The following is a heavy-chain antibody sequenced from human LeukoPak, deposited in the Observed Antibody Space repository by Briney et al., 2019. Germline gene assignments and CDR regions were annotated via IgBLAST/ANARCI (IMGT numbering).Heavy chain of an antibody. CDR3: ATRRDGYTYFDY. D-gene: IGHD5-24*01. V-gene: IGHV4-39*01. Sequence: PSETLSLTCTVSGDSISSSSYFWGWIRQPPGKGLGWIGHIHFSGNTYYIPSLKSRLTMSVDTSKNQFSLNLSSVTAADAAVYYCATRRDGYTYFDYWGQGTLVSVSS. J-gene: IGHJ4*02. CDR2: IHFSGNT. CDR1: GDSISSSSYF.